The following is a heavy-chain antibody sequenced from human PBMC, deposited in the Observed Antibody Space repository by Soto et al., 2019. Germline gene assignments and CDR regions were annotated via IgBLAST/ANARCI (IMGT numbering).Heavy chain of an antibody. J-gene: IGHJ6*02. CDR2: INAGNGNT. V-gene: IGHV1-3*01. CDR1: GYTFTSYA. D-gene: IGHD6-13*01. Sequence: GASVKVSCKASGYTFTSYAMHWVRQAPGQRLGWMGWINAGNGNTKYSQKFQGRVTITRDTSASTAYMELSSLRSEDTAVYYCAREYSSSWPYYYYGMDVWGQGTTVTVSS. CDR3: AREYSSSWPYYYYGMDV.